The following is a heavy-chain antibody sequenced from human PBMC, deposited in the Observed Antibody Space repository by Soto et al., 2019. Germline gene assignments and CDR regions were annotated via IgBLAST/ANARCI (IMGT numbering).Heavy chain of an antibody. CDR1: GFTFSSYG. Sequence: QVQLVESGGGVVQPGRSLRLSCAASGFTFSSYGMHWVRQAPGKGLEWVAVIWYDGSNKYYADSVKGRFTISRDNSKNTLYLQMNCLRAEDTAVYYCARDPHERITMIVVVGDAFDIWGQGTMVTVSS. CDR2: IWYDGSNK. V-gene: IGHV3-33*01. J-gene: IGHJ3*02. CDR3: ARDPHERITMIVVVGDAFDI. D-gene: IGHD3-22*01.